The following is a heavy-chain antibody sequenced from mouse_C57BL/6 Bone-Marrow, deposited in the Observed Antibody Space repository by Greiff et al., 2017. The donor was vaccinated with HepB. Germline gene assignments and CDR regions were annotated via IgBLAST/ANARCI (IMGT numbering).Heavy chain of an antibody. CDR3: ATYYFWRYFDV. Sequence: EVQLQQSGPVLVKPGASVKMSCKASGYIFTDYYMNWVKQSHGKSLEWIGVINPYNGGTSYNQKFKGKATLTVDKSSSTAYMELNSLTSEDSAVYYCATYYFWRYFDVWGTGTTVTVSS. CDR2: INPYNGGT. V-gene: IGHV1-19*01. D-gene: IGHD1-1*01. J-gene: IGHJ1*03. CDR1: GYIFTDYY.